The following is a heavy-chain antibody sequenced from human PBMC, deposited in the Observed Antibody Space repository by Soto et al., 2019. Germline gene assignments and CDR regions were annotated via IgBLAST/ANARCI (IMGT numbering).Heavy chain of an antibody. CDR3: ARETLRDAIDI. CDR2: IRANDESI. J-gene: IGHJ3*02. Sequence: PGGSLRLSCAASGFTFSSYAMSWVRQAPGKGLEWVSNIRANDESIYYADSVKGRVSVSRDNAKNSLFLEMNSLRVDDTAVYYCARETLRDAIDIWGQGTRVTVSS. V-gene: IGHV3-48*03. CDR1: GFTFSSYA.